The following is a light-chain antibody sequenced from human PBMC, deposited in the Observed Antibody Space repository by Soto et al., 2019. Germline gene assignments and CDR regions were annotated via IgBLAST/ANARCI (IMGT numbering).Light chain of an antibody. CDR2: KAS. CDR1: QSISSW. V-gene: IGKV1-5*03. CDR3: QQYNSYSGT. Sequence: DIQMTQSPSTLSASVVYRVTITFRASQSISSWLALYQQKPGKAPKLLIYKASSLESGVPSRFSGSGSGTEFTLTISSLQPDDFATYYCQQYNSYSGTFGQGTKVDIK. J-gene: IGKJ1*01.